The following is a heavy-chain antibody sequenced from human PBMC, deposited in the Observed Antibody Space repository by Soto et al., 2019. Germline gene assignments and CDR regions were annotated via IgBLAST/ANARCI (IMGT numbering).Heavy chain of an antibody. J-gene: IGHJ6*01. D-gene: IGHD2-8*01. CDR1: GYTFTSYG. V-gene: IGHV1-18*04. Sequence: QVQLVQSGAEVKKPGASVKVSCTASGYTFTSYGISWVRKAPGQGREWMGWIRDYNGNTNYAQKLQGRVTMTTDTSTSTAYMELRSLRSDDTAVYYWARGRDASDYGMDVWGEGTTVPVSS. CDR2: IRDYNGNT. CDR3: ARGRDASDYGMDV.